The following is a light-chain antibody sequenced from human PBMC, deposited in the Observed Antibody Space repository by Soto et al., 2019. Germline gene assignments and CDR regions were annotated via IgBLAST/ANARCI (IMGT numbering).Light chain of an antibody. Sequence: QSALTQPASLSGSPGQSITISCSGTSSDVGAYTYVSWYQVHPGEPPKLVIYDVSKRPSGVSNRFSGSKSGNTASLTISGLQAEDEGDYYCSSYRSTSTLGVFGTGTKLTVL. CDR2: DVS. V-gene: IGLV2-14*03. CDR3: SSYRSTSTLGV. CDR1: SSDVGAYTY. J-gene: IGLJ1*01.